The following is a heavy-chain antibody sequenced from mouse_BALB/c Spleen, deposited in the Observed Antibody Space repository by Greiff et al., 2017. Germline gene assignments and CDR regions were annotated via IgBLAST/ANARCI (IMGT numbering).Heavy chain of an antibody. CDR2: IDPANGNT. J-gene: IGHJ1*01. CDR1: GFNIKDTY. Sequence: DVKLQESGAELVKPGASVKLSCTASGFNIKDTYMHWVKQRPEQGLEWIGRIDPANGNTKYDPKFQGKATITADTSSNTAYLQLSSLTSEDTAVYYCARTGTNPYWYFDVWGAGTTVTVSS. D-gene: IGHD4-1*01. CDR3: ARTGTNPYWYFDV. V-gene: IGHV14-3*02.